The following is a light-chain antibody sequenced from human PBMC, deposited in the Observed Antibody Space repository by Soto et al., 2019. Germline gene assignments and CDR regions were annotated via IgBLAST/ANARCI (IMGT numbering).Light chain of an antibody. CDR1: GGHSSYI. CDR3: ETLDSNTHTV. J-gene: IGLJ3*02. CDR2: LEGSGSY. V-gene: IGLV4-60*02. Sequence: QPVLTQSSSASASLGSSVKLTCTLSGGHSSYIIAWHQQQPGKAPRYLMKLEGSGSYNKGSRVPDRLSGSSSGDDRYLTIPNLHFEDSADYKCETLDSNTHTVCGGGTQLTVL.